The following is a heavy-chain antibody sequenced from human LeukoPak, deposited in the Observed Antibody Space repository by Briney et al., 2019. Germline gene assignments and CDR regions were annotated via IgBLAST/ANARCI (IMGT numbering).Heavy chain of an antibody. CDR2: IYHSGST. V-gene: IGHV4-38-2*02. J-gene: IGHJ4*02. CDR1: DYSISSGYY. CDR3: ARGKGIAAAGTVRFDY. Sequence: PSETLSLTCTVSDYSISSGYYWGWVRQPPGKGLEWIGSIYHSGSTYYNPSLKSRVTISVDTSKNQFSLKLSSVTAADTAVYYCARGKGIAAAGTVRFDYWGQGTLVTVSS. D-gene: IGHD6-13*01.